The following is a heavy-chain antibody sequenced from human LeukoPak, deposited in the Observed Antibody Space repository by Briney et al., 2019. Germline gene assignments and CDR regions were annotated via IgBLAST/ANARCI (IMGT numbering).Heavy chain of an antibody. CDR1: GYTFTGYY. CDR3: AREHDSSGYSFDY. J-gene: IGHJ4*02. D-gene: IGHD3-22*01. Sequence: ASVKVSCKASGYTFTGYYMHWVRQAPGQGLEWMGWINPNSCGTNYAQKFQGRVTMTRDTSISTAYMELSRLRSDDTAVYYCAREHDSSGYSFDYWGQGTLVTVS. CDR2: INPNSCGT. V-gene: IGHV1-2*02.